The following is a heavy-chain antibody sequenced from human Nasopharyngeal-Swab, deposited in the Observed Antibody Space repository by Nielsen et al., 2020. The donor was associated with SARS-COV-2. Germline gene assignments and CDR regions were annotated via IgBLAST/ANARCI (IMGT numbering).Heavy chain of an antibody. Sequence: GGSLRLSCAASGLTVNSNYMSWVRQAPGKGLEWVSVIFTGVSTYYADSVRGRFTISRDSSKNTVYLQMNSLRAEDTVLYYCATHSPNNNCRDATCRYYYYYMGVWGKGTTVTVSS. CDR3: ATHSPNNNCRDATCRYYYYYMGV. CDR2: IFTGVST. CDR1: GLTVNSNY. V-gene: IGHV3-66*01. J-gene: IGHJ6*03. D-gene: IGHD3-10*01.